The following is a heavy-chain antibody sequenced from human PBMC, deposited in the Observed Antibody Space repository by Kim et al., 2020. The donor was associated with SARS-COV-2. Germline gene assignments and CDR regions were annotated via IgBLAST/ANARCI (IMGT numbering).Heavy chain of an antibody. V-gene: IGHV3-74*01. Sequence: ASSVEGRFTICRDNDRNTLYLHMNRLTAEDMAVYYCARDGPAASIYLDYWGQGTLVTVSS. D-gene: IGHD2-2*01. J-gene: IGHJ4*02. CDR3: ARDGPAASIYLDY.